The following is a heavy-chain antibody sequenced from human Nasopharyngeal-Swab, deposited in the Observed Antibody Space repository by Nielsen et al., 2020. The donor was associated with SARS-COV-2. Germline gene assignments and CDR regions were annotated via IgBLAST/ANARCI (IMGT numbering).Heavy chain of an antibody. CDR3: ARGYYNFWNGYYHYYMDV. CDR1: GGSVSSGSYY. D-gene: IGHD1-1*01. CDR2: IHHSGSP. J-gene: IGHJ6*03. V-gene: IGHV4-61*01. Sequence: SETLSLTCSVSGGSVSSGSYYWSWIRQPPGKGLEWIGYIHHSGSPSYSPSLKSRVTISVDTSKNQFSLKLISVTAADAAVYYCARGYYNFWNGYYHYYMDVWGKGATVTASS.